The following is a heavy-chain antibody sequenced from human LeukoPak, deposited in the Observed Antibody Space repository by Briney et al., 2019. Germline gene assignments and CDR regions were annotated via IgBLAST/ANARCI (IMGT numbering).Heavy chain of an antibody. V-gene: IGHV4-39*07. CDR1: GGSISSGTYY. CDR3: ARDLRGAYMDCFDY. Sequence: SETLSLTCTVSGGSISSGTYYWGWIRQPPGKGLEWIGSIYHSGNAYYNQSLMSRVTISVDMSKNQFSLKVSSATAADTAVYYCARDLRGAYMDCFDYWGQGTLVTVSS. J-gene: IGHJ4*02. D-gene: IGHD3-16*01. CDR2: IYHSGNA.